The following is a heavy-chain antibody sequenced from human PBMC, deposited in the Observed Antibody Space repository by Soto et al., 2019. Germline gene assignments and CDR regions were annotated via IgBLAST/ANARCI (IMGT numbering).Heavy chain of an antibody. J-gene: IGHJ4*02. CDR3: ARDLGGWPDY. CDR1: GCTFSSYT. Sequence: SLKVYCNSAGCTFSSYTIIWGRQAPGQGLEWMGRIIPILGIANYSQKFQGRVTITRDTSASTAYMELSSLRSEDTAVYNCARDLGGWPDYWGQGTLVTVSS. CDR2: IIPILGIA. D-gene: IGHD2-15*01. V-gene: IGHV1-69*04.